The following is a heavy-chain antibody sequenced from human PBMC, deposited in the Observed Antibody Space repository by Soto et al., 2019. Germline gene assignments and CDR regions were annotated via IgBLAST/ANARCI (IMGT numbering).Heavy chain of an antibody. CDR3: AKRYHTTTSCFDY. J-gene: IGHJ4*02. V-gene: IGHV3-23*01. CDR2: TSGGGGTT. Sequence: EVQLLESGGGLVQPGGSLRLSCAASGFTFNSYAMSWVRQAPGKGLEWVSITSGGGGTTYYTDSVKGRFAISRDNSKNTLYLEMNSLRAKDTAVYFCAKRYHTTTSCFDYWGQGTLVTVSS. CDR1: GFTFNSYA. D-gene: IGHD2-2*01.